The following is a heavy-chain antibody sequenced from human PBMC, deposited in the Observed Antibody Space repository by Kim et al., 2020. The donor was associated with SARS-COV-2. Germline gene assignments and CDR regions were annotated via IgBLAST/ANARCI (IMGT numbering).Heavy chain of an antibody. V-gene: IGHV4-59*01. Sequence: SETLSLTCTVSGGSISGYFWSWIRQPPGKGLEWIGYIYYSGSTNYNPSLESRVTISVDTSKNQFSLKLSSMTAADTAVYYCARGSAITVVRGVRLYYFDYWGQGTLVTVSS. J-gene: IGHJ4*02. CDR3: ARGSAITVVRGVRLYYFDY. D-gene: IGHD3-10*01. CDR1: GGSISGYF. CDR2: IYYSGST.